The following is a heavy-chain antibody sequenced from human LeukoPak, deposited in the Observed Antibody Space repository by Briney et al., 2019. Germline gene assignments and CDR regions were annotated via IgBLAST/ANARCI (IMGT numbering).Heavy chain of an antibody. Sequence: SETLSLTCTVSGGSISSGGYYWSWIRQHPGKGLEWIGYIYYSGSTYYNPSLKSRVTISVDTSKNQFSLKLSSVTAADTAVYYCAGYKHVVADYWGQGTLVTVSS. D-gene: IGHD2-2*02. V-gene: IGHV4-31*03. CDR3: AGYKHVVADY. CDR2: IYYSGST. J-gene: IGHJ4*02. CDR1: GGSISSGGYY.